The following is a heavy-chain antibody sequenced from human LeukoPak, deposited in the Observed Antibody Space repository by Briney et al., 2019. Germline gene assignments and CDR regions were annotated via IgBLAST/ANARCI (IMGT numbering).Heavy chain of an antibody. Sequence: SETLSLTCTVSGGSISSSSYYWGWIRQPPGKGLEWIGSIYYSGSTYYNPSLKSRVTISVDRSKNQFSLKLSSVTAADTAVYYCARGLVSRTASIYFDYWGQGTLVTVSS. D-gene: IGHD4-23*01. V-gene: IGHV4-39*07. J-gene: IGHJ4*02. CDR3: ARGLVSRTASIYFDY. CDR1: GGSISSSSYY. CDR2: IYYSGST.